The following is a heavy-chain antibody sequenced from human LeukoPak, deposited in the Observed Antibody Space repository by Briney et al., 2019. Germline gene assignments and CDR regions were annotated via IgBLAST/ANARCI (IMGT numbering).Heavy chain of an antibody. J-gene: IGHJ5*02. Sequence: GGSLRLSCAASGFTFSSYAMSWVRQAPGKGLEWVSAISGSGGSTYYAGSVKGRFTISRDNSKNTLYLQMNSLRAEDTAVYYCAKDLSSSSWPAWFDPWGQGTLVTVSS. CDR3: AKDLSSSSWPAWFDP. CDR2: ISGSGGST. CDR1: GFTFSSYA. D-gene: IGHD6-13*01. V-gene: IGHV3-23*01.